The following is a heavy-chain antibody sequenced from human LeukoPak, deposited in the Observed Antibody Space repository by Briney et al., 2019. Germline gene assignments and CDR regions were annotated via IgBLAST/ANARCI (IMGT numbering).Heavy chain of an antibody. CDR2: IYYSGST. CDR3: ARGLTYPYYYYMDV. V-gene: IGHV4-31*03. D-gene: IGHD3-9*01. CDR1: GGSISNGGYY. Sequence: SETLSLTCTVSGGSISNGGYYWSWIRQHPGKGLEWIGYIYYSGSTYYNPSLKGRVTISVDTSKNQFSLNLSSVTAADTAVYYCARGLTYPYYYYMDVWGKGTTVTVSS. J-gene: IGHJ6*03.